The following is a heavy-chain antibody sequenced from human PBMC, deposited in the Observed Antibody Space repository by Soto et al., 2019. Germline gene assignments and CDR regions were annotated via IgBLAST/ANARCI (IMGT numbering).Heavy chain of an antibody. CDR2: ISFDSSNK. CDR1: GFSFSSYT. Sequence: QVQLVESGGGVVQPGRSLRLSCAGSGFSFSSYTMHWVRQAPGKGLEWVALISFDSSNKFYADSVKGRLSISRDNSKNTLYLQMESLRPDDTALYYCARDRLRLGELSLIGYFDYWGQGTLVTVSS. CDR3: ARDRLRLGELSLIGYFDY. V-gene: IGHV3-30*01. D-gene: IGHD3-16*02. J-gene: IGHJ4*02.